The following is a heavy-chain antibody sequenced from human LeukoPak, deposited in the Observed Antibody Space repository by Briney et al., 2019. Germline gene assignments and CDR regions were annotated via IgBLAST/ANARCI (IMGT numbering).Heavy chain of an antibody. D-gene: IGHD3-10*01. J-gene: IGHJ4*02. CDR2: IRYDGSNK. CDR1: GFTFDDYG. CDR3: ATNLYGSGSYYTDFDY. V-gene: IGHV3-30*02. Sequence: GGSLRLSCAASGFTFDDYGMSWVRQAPGKGLEWVAFIRYDGSNKYYADSVKGRFTISRDNSKNTLYLQMNSLRAEDTAVYYCATNLYGSGSYYTDFDYWGQGTLVTVSP.